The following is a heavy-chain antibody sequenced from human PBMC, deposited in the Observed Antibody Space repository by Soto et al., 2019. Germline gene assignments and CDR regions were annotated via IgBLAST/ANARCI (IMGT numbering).Heavy chain of an antibody. CDR3: TGEVASGY. CDR2: ISKDGSVK. CDR1: GFTFSSYG. Sequence: QVQLVESGGGVVQPGRSLRLSCAASGFTFSSYGMHWVRQAPGKGLEWVAVISKDGSVKYYADSVKGRFTIFRDNSKNTLYLQMNSLGAEDTAAYYCTGEVASGYWGQGTLVTVSS. V-gene: IGHV3-30*03. D-gene: IGHD2-8*02. J-gene: IGHJ4*02.